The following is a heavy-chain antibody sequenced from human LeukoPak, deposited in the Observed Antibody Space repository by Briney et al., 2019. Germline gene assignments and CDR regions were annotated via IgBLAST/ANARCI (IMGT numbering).Heavy chain of an antibody. V-gene: IGHV3-30-3*01. Sequence: PGGSLRLSCAASGFTFSSYAMHWVRQAPGKGLEWVAVISYDGSNKYYADSVKGRFTISRDNSKNTLYLQMNSLRAEDTAVYYCARRKVGAFDIWGQGTMVTVSS. CDR2: ISYDGSNK. J-gene: IGHJ3*02. CDR1: GFTFSSYA. CDR3: ARRKVGAFDI.